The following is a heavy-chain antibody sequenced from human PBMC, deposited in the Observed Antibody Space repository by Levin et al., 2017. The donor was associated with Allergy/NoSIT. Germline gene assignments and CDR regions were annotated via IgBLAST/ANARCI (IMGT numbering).Heavy chain of an antibody. Sequence: SVKVSCKASGGTFSSYAISWVRQAPGQGLEWMGGIIPIFGTANYAQKFQGRVTITADESTSTAYMELSSLRSEDTAVYYCARGPQYFRDYDFWSGYFDYWGQGTLVTVSS. CDR1: GGTFSSYA. V-gene: IGHV1-69*13. CDR2: IIPIFGTA. J-gene: IGHJ4*02. D-gene: IGHD3-3*01. CDR3: ARGPQYFRDYDFWSGYFDY.